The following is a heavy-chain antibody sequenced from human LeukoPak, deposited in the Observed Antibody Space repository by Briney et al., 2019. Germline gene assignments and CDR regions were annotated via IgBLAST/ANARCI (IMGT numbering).Heavy chain of an antibody. CDR3: ARHDYGDLPFFDH. V-gene: IGHV5-10-1*01. CDR1: GYSFTSYW. CDR2: IDPSDSYT. D-gene: IGHD4-17*01. J-gene: IGHJ4*02. Sequence: GESLKISCKGSGYSFTSYWISWVRQMPGKGLEWMGRIDPSDSYTNYSPSFQGHVTISADKSISTAYLQWSSLKASDTAMYYCARHDYGDLPFFDHWGQGTLVTVSS.